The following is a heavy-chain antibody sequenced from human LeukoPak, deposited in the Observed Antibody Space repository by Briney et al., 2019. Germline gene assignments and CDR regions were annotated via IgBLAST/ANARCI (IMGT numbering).Heavy chain of an antibody. CDR3: ARGVVGATMNYFDY. J-gene: IGHJ4*02. Sequence: PSETLSLTCAVSGGSISSGGYSWSWIRQPAGKGLEWIGRIYTSGSTNYNPSLKSRVTISVDTSKNQFSLKLSSVTAADTAVYYCARGVVGATMNYFDYWGQGTLVTVSS. CDR1: GGSISSGGYS. CDR2: IYTSGST. D-gene: IGHD1-26*01. V-gene: IGHV4-61*02.